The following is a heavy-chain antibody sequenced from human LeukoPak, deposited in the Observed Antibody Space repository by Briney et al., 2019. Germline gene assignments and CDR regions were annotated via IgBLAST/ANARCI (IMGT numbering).Heavy chain of an antibody. J-gene: IGHJ4*02. CDR1: GFTFSSYE. D-gene: IGHD1-26*01. CDR3: ARYRWLSGSQIFDY. Sequence: GGSLRLSCAASGFTFSSYEMNWVRQAPGKGLVWVSYISSSGSTISYADSVKGRFTISRDNAKNSLYLQMNSLRAEDTAVYYCARYRWLSGSQIFDYWGQGTLVTVSS. V-gene: IGHV3-48*03. CDR2: ISSSGSTI.